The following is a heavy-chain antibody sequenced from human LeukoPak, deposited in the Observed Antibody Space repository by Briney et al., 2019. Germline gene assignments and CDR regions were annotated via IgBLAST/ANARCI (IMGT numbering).Heavy chain of an antibody. CDR3: ARGPFYSSSSVFDY. V-gene: IGHV3-33*08. D-gene: IGHD6-13*01. Sequence: GGSLRLSCAASGFTFSSYAMSWVRQAPGKGREWVAVVWYDGSNKYYADSVKGRFTISRDNSKNTLYLQMNSLRAEDTAVYYCARGPFYSSSSVFDYWGQGTLVTVSS. CDR1: GFTFSSYA. J-gene: IGHJ4*02. CDR2: VWYDGSNK.